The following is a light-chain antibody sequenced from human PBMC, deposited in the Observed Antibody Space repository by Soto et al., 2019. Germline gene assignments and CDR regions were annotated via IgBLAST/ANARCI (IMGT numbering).Light chain of an antibody. CDR2: DAS. V-gene: IGKV3-11*01. Sequence: EIVLTQSPGTLSLSPGERATLSCRASQSVSSYLAWYHQKPGQAPRLLIYDASNRAPGIPARFSGSGSGTDFTLTISSLEPEDFAVYYCQQRSNWPITFGQGTRLEIK. J-gene: IGKJ5*01. CDR3: QQRSNWPIT. CDR1: QSVSSY.